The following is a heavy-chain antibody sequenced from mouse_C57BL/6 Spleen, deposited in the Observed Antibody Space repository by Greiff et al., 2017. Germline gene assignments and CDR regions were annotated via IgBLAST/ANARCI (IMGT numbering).Heavy chain of an antibody. Sequence: QVQLKQSGPELVKPGASVTISCKASGYTFTDYYINWVKQRPGQGLEWIGWVYPGNGNTKYNEKFKGKATLTVDTSSSTAYMQLSSLTSKDSAVYFCARGFYDGSSYPFAYGGQGTRLTVSA. CDR1: GYTFTDYY. V-gene: IGHV1-84*01. J-gene: IGHJ3*01. CDR2: VYPGNGNT. CDR3: ARGFYDGSSYPFAY. D-gene: IGHD1-1*01.